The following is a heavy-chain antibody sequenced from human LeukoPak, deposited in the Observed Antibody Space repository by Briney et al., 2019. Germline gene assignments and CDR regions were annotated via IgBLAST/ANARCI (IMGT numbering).Heavy chain of an antibody. D-gene: IGHD3-10*01. CDR3: ARGGARWFGERYHFDL. CDR1: GGSISSYY. Sequence: PSETLSLTCTVSGGSISSYYWSWIRQPAGKGLEWIGRIYTSGSTNYNPSLKSRDTMSVDTSKNQFSLKLSSVTAADTAVYYCARGGARWFGERYHFDLWGRGTLVTVSS. V-gene: IGHV4-4*07. CDR2: IYTSGST. J-gene: IGHJ2*01.